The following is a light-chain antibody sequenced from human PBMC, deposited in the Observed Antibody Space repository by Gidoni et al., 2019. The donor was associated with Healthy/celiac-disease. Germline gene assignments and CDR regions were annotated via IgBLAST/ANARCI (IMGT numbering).Light chain of an antibody. CDR3: QQRSNYRIT. V-gene: IGKV3-11*01. CDR2: DAS. CDR1: QSVSSY. Sequence: DTVLTQSPATLSLSPGERATLSCRASQSVSSYLAWYQQKPGQAPRLLIYDASNRATGIPARFSGSGSGTDFTLTISSLEPEDFAVYYCQQRSNYRITFGQGTRLEIK. J-gene: IGKJ5*01.